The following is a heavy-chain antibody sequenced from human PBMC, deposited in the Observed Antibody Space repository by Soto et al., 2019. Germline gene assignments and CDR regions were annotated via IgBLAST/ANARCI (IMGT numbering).Heavy chain of an antibody. J-gene: IGHJ6*03. V-gene: IGHV3-33*01. CDR1: GFTFSSYG. Sequence: GGSLRLSCAASGFTFSSYGMHWVRQAPGKGLEWVAVIWYDGSNKYYADSVKGRFTISRDNSKNTLYLQMNSLTAQDTAVSYCHSESVVVVYCNEGEYYYYMDVWGKVTTVPVSS. D-gene: IGHD2-15*01. CDR2: IWYDGSNK. CDR3: HSESVVVVYCNEGEYYYYMDV.